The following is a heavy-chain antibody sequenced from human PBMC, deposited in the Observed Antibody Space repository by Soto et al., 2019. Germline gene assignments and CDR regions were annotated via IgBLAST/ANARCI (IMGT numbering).Heavy chain of an antibody. Sequence: ASVKVSCKASGDTFTSYGISWVRQAPGQGLEWMGWISAYNGNTNYAQKLQGRVTMTTDTSTSTAYMELRSLRSDDTAVYYCASFWGSGSYTETYYHYYGMGDWGQGTTATVS. CDR2: ISAYNGNT. CDR3: ASFWGSGSYTETYYHYYGMGD. J-gene: IGHJ6*02. V-gene: IGHV1-18*04. CDR1: GDTFTSYG. D-gene: IGHD3-10*01.